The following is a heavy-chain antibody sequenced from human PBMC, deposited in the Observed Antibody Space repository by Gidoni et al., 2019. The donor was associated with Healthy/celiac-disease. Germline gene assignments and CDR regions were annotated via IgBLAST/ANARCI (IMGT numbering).Heavy chain of an antibody. CDR2: IKKDGSEK. Sequence: EVQLVESGGGLVQPGGSLRLSCAASGFTFRSYWMSWVRQAPGMGLEWVANIKKDGSEKYYVDSGKGRFTISRDNAKNSLYLQMSSLRAEDTAVYYCARGIQLPVYYYGMDVWGQGTTVTVSS. J-gene: IGHJ6*02. D-gene: IGHD5-18*01. V-gene: IGHV3-7*04. CDR1: GFTFRSYW. CDR3: ARGIQLPVYYYGMDV.